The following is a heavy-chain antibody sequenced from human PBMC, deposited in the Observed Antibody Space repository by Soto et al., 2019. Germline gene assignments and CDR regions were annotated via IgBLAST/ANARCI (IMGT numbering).Heavy chain of an antibody. Sequence: GGSLRLSCAASGFTFSNHGMHWVRQAPGKGLEWMGSISYDGSNKYYGDSVKGPFTISRDNSKNTLYLQMSSLRAEDTALYYCAKDWQRGYEYAYPDSWGQGTLVTVSS. D-gene: IGHD3-16*01. CDR3: AKDWQRGYEYAYPDS. J-gene: IGHJ4*02. CDR1: GFTFSNHG. V-gene: IGHV3-30*18. CDR2: ISYDGSNK.